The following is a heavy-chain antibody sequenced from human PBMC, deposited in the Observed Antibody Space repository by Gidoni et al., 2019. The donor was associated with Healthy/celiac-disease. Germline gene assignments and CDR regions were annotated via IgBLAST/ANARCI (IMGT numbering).Heavy chain of an antibody. Sequence: EVQLVESGGGLVQPGGSLRLSCAASGFTFSSYEMNWVRQAPGKGLEWVSYISSSGSTIYYADSVKGRFTISRDNAKNSLYLQMNSLRAEDTAVYYCAREVAVVVAATQYYYGMDVWGQGTTVTVSS. V-gene: IGHV3-48*03. J-gene: IGHJ6*02. CDR1: GFTFSSYE. CDR3: AREVAVVVAATQYYYGMDV. CDR2: ISSSGSTI. D-gene: IGHD2-15*01.